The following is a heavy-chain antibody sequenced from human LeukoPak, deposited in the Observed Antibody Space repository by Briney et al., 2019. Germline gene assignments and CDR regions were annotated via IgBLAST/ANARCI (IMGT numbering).Heavy chain of an antibody. CDR1: GFTFSSYG. D-gene: IGHD2-2*02. J-gene: IGHJ6*03. Sequence: PGGSLRLSCAASGFTFSSYGMHWVRQAPGKRLEWVAFIRYDGSNKYYADSVKGRFTISRDNSKNTLYLQMNSLRAEDTAVYYCAKDGVGIVVVPAAIQYYYYYMDVWGKGTTVTVSS. V-gene: IGHV3-30*02. CDR2: IRYDGSNK. CDR3: AKDGVGIVVVPAAIQYYYYYMDV.